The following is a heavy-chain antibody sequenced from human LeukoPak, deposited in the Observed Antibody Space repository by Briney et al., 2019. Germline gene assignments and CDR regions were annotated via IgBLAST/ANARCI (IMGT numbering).Heavy chain of an antibody. V-gene: IGHV4-4*07. D-gene: IGHD3-16*01. Sequence: PSETLSLTCTVSGGSISSYYWSWIRQPAGKGLEWIGHIYTSGSTNYNPSLKSRVTISLDTSKNQFSLRLSSVTAADTAVYYCARHRRRGGTFHAFDIWSQGTMVTVSS. CDR2: IYTSGST. CDR3: ARHRRRGGTFHAFDI. J-gene: IGHJ3*02. CDR1: GGSISSYY.